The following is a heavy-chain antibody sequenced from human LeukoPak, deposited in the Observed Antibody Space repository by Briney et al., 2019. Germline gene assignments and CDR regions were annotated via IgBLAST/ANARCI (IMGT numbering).Heavy chain of an antibody. CDR1: GGSISSSSYY. Sequence: SETLSLTCTVSGGSISSSSYYWGWIRQPPGKGLEWIGSIYYSGGTYYNASLKSRVTMSVDTSKNQFSLKLSSVTAADTAVYYCARCHYFYYYMDVWGKGTTVTVPS. CDR3: ARCHYFYYYMDV. J-gene: IGHJ6*03. V-gene: IGHV4-39*07. CDR2: IYYSGGT.